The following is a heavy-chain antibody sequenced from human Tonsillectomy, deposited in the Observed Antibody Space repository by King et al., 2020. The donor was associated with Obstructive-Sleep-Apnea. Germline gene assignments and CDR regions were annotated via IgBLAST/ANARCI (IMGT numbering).Heavy chain of an antibody. CDR2: GYHSGTA. D-gene: IGHD3-3*01. J-gene: IGHJ4*02. CDR3: ARGGAGGASYDAY. CDR1: GDSISSSYW. Sequence: QLQESGPGLVKPSGTLSLTCVVSGDSISSSYWWTWVRQPPGKGLEWIGEGYHSGTANYNPSLKSRVTISIDKSKNQFSLKLNSVTAADTAVYFCARGGAGGASYDAYWRQGILVIVSS. V-gene: IGHV4-4*02.